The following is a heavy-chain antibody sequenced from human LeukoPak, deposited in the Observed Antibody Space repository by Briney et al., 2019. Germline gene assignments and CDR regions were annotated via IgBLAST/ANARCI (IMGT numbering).Heavy chain of an antibody. CDR1: GVTLSNYG. D-gene: IGHD3-10*01. J-gene: IGHJ4*02. Sequence: GGSLRLSCAVSGVTLSNYGMSWVRQGPGKGLEWVAGISDSGGRTNYADSVKGRVTISRDNPKNTLYMQMNSLRAEDTAVYFCAKRGVVIRVILVGFHKEAYYFDSWGQGALVTVSS. CDR3: AKRGVVIRVILVGFHKEAYYFDS. V-gene: IGHV3-23*01. CDR2: ISDSGGRT.